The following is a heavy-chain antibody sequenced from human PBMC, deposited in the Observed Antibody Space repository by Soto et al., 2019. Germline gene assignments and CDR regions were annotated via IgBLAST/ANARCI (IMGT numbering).Heavy chain of an antibody. Sequence: SETLSLTCAVYGGSFSGYYWSWIRQPPWKGLEWIGEINHSGSTNYNPSLKSRVTISVDTSKNQFSLKLSSVTAADTAVYYCARGGGSPRGYYYYYYMDVWGKGTTVTVSS. J-gene: IGHJ6*03. CDR2: INHSGST. V-gene: IGHV4-34*01. D-gene: IGHD3-10*01. CDR3: ARGGGSPRGYYYYYYMDV. CDR1: GGSFSGYY.